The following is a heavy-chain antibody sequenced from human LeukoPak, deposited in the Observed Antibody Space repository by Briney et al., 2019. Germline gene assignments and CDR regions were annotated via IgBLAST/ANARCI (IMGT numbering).Heavy chain of an antibody. J-gene: IGHJ4*02. V-gene: IGHV3-21*01. CDR3: ARDSFRLRGVTITYFDS. CDR1: GFTFSNNW. Sequence: GGSLRLSCAASGFTFSNNWMTWVRQAPGKGLEWVSSISSSSSYIYYADSVKGRFTISRDNANSSLFLQLNSLRADDTAVYYCARDSFRLRGVTITYFDSWGQGTRVTVSS. CDR2: ISSSSSYI. D-gene: IGHD3-10*01.